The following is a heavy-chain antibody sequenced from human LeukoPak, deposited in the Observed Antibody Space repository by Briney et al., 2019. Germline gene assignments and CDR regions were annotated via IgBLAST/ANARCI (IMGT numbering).Heavy chain of an antibody. Sequence: SETLSLTCNVTGASISSWYWSWIRQPPGKGLEWIGEIHHSGTTNYNPSLKSRVTISVDKSKNQFSLKVSSVTAADTAVYYCATAVPFRLVHWGQGTLVTVSS. J-gene: IGHJ4*02. CDR3: ATAVPFRLVH. CDR1: GASISSWY. D-gene: IGHD6-19*01. V-gene: IGHV4-59*12. CDR2: IHHSGTT.